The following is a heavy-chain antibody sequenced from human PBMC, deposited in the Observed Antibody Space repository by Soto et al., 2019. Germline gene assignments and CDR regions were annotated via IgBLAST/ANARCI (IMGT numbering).Heavy chain of an antibody. CDR2: ISAYNGNT. J-gene: IGHJ6*02. Sequence: ASVKVSCKASGYTFTSYGISWVRQAPGQGLEWMGWISAYNGNTNYAQKLQGRVTMTTDTSTSTAYMELRSLRSDDTAVYYCARVTIFGVVSFTNPDYYYGMDVWGQGTTVTVSS. D-gene: IGHD3-3*01. CDR3: ARVTIFGVVSFTNPDYYYGMDV. CDR1: GYTFTSYG. V-gene: IGHV1-18*01.